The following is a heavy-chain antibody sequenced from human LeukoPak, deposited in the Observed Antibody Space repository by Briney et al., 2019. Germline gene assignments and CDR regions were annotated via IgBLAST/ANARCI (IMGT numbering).Heavy chain of an antibody. V-gene: IGHV4-39*01. J-gene: IGHJ5*02. CDR1: SGSISTSNYY. Sequence: PSETLSLTCTVSSGSISTSNYYWGWVRQPPGKALEWIGNIFYSGSTYYSPSLKSRVTISLDTSKNQFSLKLSSVTAADTAVYYCARHEYYGSGRRGNWFDPWGQGTLVTVSS. CDR3: ARHEYYGSGRRGNWFDP. CDR2: IFYSGST. D-gene: IGHD3-10*01.